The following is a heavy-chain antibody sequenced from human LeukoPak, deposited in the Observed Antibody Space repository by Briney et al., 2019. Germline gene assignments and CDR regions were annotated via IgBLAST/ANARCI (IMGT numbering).Heavy chain of an antibody. J-gene: IGHJ4*02. V-gene: IGHV3-64D*06. CDR1: GFTFSSYA. CDR2: ITNNGGST. D-gene: IGHD2-2*01. CDR3: VKGRCSGSSCYGGDY. Sequence: SGGSLRLSCSASGFTFSSYAMNWVRQAPGKGLEYVSAITNNGGSTCYADSVKGRFTISRDNSKNTLYLQMSSLRAEDTAVYYCVKGRCSGSSCYGGDYWGQGTLVTVSS.